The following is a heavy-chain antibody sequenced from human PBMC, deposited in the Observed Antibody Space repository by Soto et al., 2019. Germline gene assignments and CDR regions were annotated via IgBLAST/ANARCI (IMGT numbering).Heavy chain of an antibody. J-gene: IGHJ5*02. CDR2: IYWDDDK. Sequence: GPTLVNPTQTLTLTCTFSGFSLSTSGVGEGWIRKPTGKALEWLALIYWDDDKRYSPSLKSRLTITKDTSKNQVVLTMTNMDPVDTSTYYCAHHSSAYNVRGFDPWGQGTLVTVSS. D-gene: IGHD1-20*01. CDR3: AHHSSAYNVRGFDP. V-gene: IGHV2-5*02. CDR1: GFSLSTSGVG.